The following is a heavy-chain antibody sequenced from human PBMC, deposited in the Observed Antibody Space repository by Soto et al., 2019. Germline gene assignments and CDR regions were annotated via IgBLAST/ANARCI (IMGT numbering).Heavy chain of an antibody. D-gene: IGHD2-8*01. CDR3: AREWGWGNIVLIARSGYYFDY. J-gene: IGHJ4*02. V-gene: IGHV1-2*04. CDR2: INPNSGGT. Sequence: QVQLVQSGAEVKKPGASVKVSCKASGYTFTGYYMHWVRQAPGQGLEWMGWINPNSGGTNYAQKFQGWVTMTGDTSISTAYMELSRLRSDDTAVYYCAREWGWGNIVLIARSGYYFDYWGQGTLVTVSS. CDR1: GYTFTGYY.